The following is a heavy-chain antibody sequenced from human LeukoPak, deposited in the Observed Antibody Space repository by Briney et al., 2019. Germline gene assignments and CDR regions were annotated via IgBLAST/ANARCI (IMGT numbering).Heavy chain of an antibody. CDR1: RFTFSHYW. Sequence: GGSLRVSRAPSRFTFSHYWMHWLRQAPRKGLVWVSRINGDGSSLEYADSVKGRFTISRDNAKNTLYLEMNSLRVEDTAVYYCGRTPYGGYGDYWGQGTLVTASS. CDR2: INGDGSSL. V-gene: IGHV3-74*03. D-gene: IGHD5-12*01. CDR3: GRTPYGGYGDY. J-gene: IGHJ4*02.